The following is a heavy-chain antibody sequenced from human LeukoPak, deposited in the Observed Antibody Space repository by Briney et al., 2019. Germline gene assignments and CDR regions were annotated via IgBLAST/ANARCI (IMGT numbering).Heavy chain of an antibody. J-gene: IGHJ4*02. Sequence: PGGSLRLSCAASGFTFSSYAMHWVRQAPGKGLEWVAVISYDGSNKYYADSVKGRFTISKDNSKNTLYLQMNSLRAEDTAVYYRARTKYSSSSYYFDYWGQGTLVTVSS. CDR1: GFTFSSYA. CDR3: ARTKYSSSSYYFDY. V-gene: IGHV3-30*01. CDR2: ISYDGSNK. D-gene: IGHD6-6*01.